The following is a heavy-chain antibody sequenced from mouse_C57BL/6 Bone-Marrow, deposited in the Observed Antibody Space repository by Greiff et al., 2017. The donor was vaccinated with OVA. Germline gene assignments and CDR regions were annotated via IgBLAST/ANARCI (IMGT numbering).Heavy chain of an antibody. J-gene: IGHJ1*03. D-gene: IGHD2-1*01. CDR1: GFTFSSYA. CDR3: ARDQNLLWYPYWYFDV. V-gene: IGHV5-4*01. Sequence: EVKVVESGGGLVKPGGSLKLSCAASGFTFSSYAMSWVRQTPEKRLEWVATISDGGSYTYYPDHVKGRFTISRDHAKNNLYLQMSHLKSEDTARYYCARDQNLLWYPYWYFDVWGTGTTVTVSS. CDR2: ISDGGSYT.